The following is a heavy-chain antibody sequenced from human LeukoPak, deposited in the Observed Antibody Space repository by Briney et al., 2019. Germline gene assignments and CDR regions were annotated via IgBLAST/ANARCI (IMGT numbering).Heavy chain of an antibody. V-gene: IGHV4-34*01. Sequence: SETLSLTCAVYGGSFSGYYWGWIRQPPGKGLEWIGEINHSGSTNYNPSLKSRVTISVDTSKNQFSLKLSSVTAADTAVYYCARAASIAVVINWGQGTLVTVSS. D-gene: IGHD6-19*01. J-gene: IGHJ4*02. CDR2: INHSGST. CDR3: ARAASIAVVIN. CDR1: GGSFSGYY.